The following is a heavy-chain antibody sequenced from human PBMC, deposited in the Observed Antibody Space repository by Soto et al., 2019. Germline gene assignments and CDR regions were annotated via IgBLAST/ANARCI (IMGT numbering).Heavy chain of an antibody. V-gene: IGHV1-69*06. D-gene: IGHD3-3*01. J-gene: IGHJ6*02. CDR3: ASPTREWLPPARDWYYGMDV. CDR1: GGTFSSYA. CDR2: IIPIFGTA. Sequence: QVQLVQSGAEVKKPGSSVKVSCKASGGTFSSYAISWVRQAPGQGLEWMGGIIPIFGTANYAQKFQGRVTITADKSTSTAYMALSSLRSEDTAVYYCASPTREWLPPARDWYYGMDVWGQGTTITVSS.